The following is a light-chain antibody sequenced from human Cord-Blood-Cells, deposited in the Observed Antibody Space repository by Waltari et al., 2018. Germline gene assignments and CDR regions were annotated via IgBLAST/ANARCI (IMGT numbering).Light chain of an antibody. Sequence: LSCRASQSVSSNLAWYQQKPGQAPRLLIYGASTRATGIPARFSGSGSGTEFTLTISSLQSEDFAVYYCQQYNNWPPWTFGQGTKVEIK. J-gene: IGKJ1*01. V-gene: IGKV3-15*01. CDR3: QQYNNWPPWT. CDR1: QSVSSN. CDR2: GAS.